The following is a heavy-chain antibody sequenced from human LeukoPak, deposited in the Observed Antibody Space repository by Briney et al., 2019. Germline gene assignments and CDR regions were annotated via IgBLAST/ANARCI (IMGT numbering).Heavy chain of an antibody. CDR1: GFNFNDYG. CDR2: ISGDSGTR. CDR3: AKSYNGYESKPDY. Sequence: GGSLRLSCVGSGFNFNDYGMSWVRQAPGKGLEWVAAISGDSGTRYYADSVKGRLTISRDNSKITLYLQMNSLRAEDTAVYYCAKSYNGYESKPDYWGQGTLVTVSS. J-gene: IGHJ4*02. V-gene: IGHV3-23*01. D-gene: IGHD5-12*01.